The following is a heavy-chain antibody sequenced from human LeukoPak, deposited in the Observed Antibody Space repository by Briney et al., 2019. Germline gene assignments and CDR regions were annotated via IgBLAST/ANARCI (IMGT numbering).Heavy chain of an antibody. D-gene: IGHD3-16*01. CDR3: ARVPRELGAY. CDR2: MNPNSGNT. CDR1: LYTLTSYD. J-gene: IGHJ4*01. Sequence: ASVKVSCKASLYTLTSYDINWVGQATGQGLDWMGFMNPNSGNTDYVQKFQGRVTMTRKTSISTAYMQLSSLRAEDTALYYCARVPRELGAYWGQGTMVTVSS. V-gene: IGHV1-8*01.